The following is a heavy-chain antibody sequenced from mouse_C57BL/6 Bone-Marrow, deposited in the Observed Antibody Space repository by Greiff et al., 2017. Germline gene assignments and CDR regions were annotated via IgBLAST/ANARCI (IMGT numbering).Heavy chain of an antibody. CDR2: IRSKSSNYAT. Sequence: GGGLVQPKGSLKLSCAVPGFIFNPLAMLRVRQDPGKGLEWVARIRSKSSNYATYYADSVKNRSTIFRDDSQSMLYLQMKNQKTEDTAMYYGVGDHILGDYWGQGTTLTVSA. CDR1: GFIFNPLA. J-gene: IGHJ2*01. CDR3: VGDHILGDY. D-gene: IGHD4-1*01. V-gene: IGHV10-3*01.